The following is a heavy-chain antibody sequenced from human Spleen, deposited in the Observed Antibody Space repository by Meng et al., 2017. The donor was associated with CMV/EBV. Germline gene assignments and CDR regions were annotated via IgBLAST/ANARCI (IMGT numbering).Heavy chain of an antibody. CDR1: GFTFSDYY. CDR2: TRNKANSYTT. Sequence: GGSLRLSCAASGFTFSDYYMNWVRQAPGKGLEWVGRTRNKANSYTTEYAASVKGRFTISRDNAKNSLYLQMNSLRAEDTAVYYCARQIKPGIAVAGAFDYWGQGTLVTVSS. D-gene: IGHD6-19*01. CDR3: ARQIKPGIAVAGAFDY. V-gene: IGHV3-72*01. J-gene: IGHJ4*02.